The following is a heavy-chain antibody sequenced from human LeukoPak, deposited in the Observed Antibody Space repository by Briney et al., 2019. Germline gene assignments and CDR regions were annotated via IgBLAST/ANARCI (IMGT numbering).Heavy chain of an antibody. D-gene: IGHD3-10*01. Sequence: PSETLSLTCAVYGGSFSGYYWSWIRQPPGKGLEWIGEINHSGSTNYNPSLKSRVTISVDTSKNQFSLKLSSVTAADTAVYYCARGRHYYGSGSYYASWFDPWGQGTLVTVSS. CDR1: GGSFSGYY. CDR3: ARGRHYYGSGSYYASWFDP. J-gene: IGHJ5*02. V-gene: IGHV4-34*01. CDR2: INHSGST.